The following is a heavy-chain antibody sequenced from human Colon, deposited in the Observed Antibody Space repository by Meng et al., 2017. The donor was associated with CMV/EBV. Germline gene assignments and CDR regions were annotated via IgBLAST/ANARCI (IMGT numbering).Heavy chain of an antibody. D-gene: IGHD2-2*01. J-gene: IGHJ4*02. V-gene: IGHV3-23*01. CDR1: GSNFQNYA. Sequence: GESLKISCEVSGSNFQNYAVTWVRQAPGKGLEWVSVISGSGGVTYYADSVKGRFNISKDNTKNTVYLQMNSLRADDTAVYYCTKVSIIAVPGAYFDFWGQGTLVTVSS. CDR2: ISGSGGVT. CDR3: TKVSIIAVPGAYFDF.